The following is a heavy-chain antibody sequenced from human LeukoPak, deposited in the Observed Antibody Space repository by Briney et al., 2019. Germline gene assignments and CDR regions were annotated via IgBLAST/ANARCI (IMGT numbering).Heavy chain of an antibody. J-gene: IGHJ4*02. CDR1: GAWISGYY. CDR3: ARHRGLGFDY. D-gene: IGHD6-19*01. V-gene: IGHV4-59*08. CDR2: ISYIGST. Sequence: SETLSLTCTVSGAWISGYYWRWIRQRPGRGLEWIGYISYIGSTNYNPSLKSRVTISVDTSKNQFSLKLSSVTAADTAVYYCARHRGLGFDYWGQGTLVTVSS.